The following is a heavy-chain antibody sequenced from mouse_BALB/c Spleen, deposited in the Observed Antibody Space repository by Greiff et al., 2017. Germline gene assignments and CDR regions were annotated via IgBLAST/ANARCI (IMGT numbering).Heavy chain of an antibody. Sequence: EVMLVESGGGLVKPGGSLKLSCAASGFTFSSYAMSWVRQTPEKRLEWVASISSGGSTYYPDSVKGRFTISRDNARNILYLQMSSLRSEDTAMYYCARGDYELYYAMDYWGQGTSVTVSS. V-gene: IGHV5-6-5*01. D-gene: IGHD2-4*01. CDR1: GFTFSSYA. CDR2: ISSGGST. CDR3: ARGDYELYYAMDY. J-gene: IGHJ4*01.